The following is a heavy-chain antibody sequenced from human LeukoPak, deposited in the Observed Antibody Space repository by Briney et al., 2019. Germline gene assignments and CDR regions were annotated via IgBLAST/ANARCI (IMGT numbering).Heavy chain of an antibody. V-gene: IGHV4-34*01. D-gene: IGHD5-12*01. CDR1: GGSFSGYY. CDR2: INHSGRT. J-gene: IGHJ4*02. CDR3: ARCEKYSGYDLWALYFDY. Sequence: SETLSLTCAVYGGSFSGYYWSWIRQPPGKGLEWIGEINHSGRTNYNPSLKSRVTISVDTSKNQFSLKLSSVTAAHTAVYYCARCEKYSGYDLWALYFDYWGQGTLVTVSS.